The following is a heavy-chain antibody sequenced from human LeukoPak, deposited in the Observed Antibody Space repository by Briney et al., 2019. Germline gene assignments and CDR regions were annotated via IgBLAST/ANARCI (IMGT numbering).Heavy chain of an antibody. CDR3: ARHEGYSYAFAY. CDR2: IYYSGTT. CDR1: GDSIGSYQ. J-gene: IGHJ4*02. D-gene: IGHD5-18*01. Sequence: PSETLSLTCTVSGDSIGSYQWTWIRQPPGKGLEWIGYIYYSGTTDYNPSLKTRVAISVDTSKNQFSLKLSSVTAADTAVYFCARHEGYSYAFAYWGQGTLVTVSS. V-gene: IGHV4-59*08.